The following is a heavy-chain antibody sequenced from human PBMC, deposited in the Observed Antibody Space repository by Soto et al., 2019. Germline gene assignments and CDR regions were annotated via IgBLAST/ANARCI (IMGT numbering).Heavy chain of an antibody. Sequence: SGEVSFRASGGTFSSYAISWVRQAPGQGLEWMGGIIPIFGTANYAQKFQGRVTITADESTSTAYMELSSLRSEDTAVYYCARGSRSMVYAKSGYYYGMDVWGQGTTVTVSS. CDR3: ARGSRSMVYAKSGYYYGMDV. CDR2: IIPIFGTA. D-gene: IGHD2-8*01. J-gene: IGHJ6*02. CDR1: GGTFSSYA. V-gene: IGHV1-69*13.